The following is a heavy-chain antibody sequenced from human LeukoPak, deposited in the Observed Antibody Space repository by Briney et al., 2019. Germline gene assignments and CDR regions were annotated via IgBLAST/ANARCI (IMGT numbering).Heavy chain of an antibody. J-gene: IGHJ4*02. CDR2: IRNDGTIK. D-gene: IGHD6-13*01. Sequence: GGSLRLSCAASGFTFSSYGMHWVRQAPGKGLEWVAFIRNDGTIKYYADSVKGRFTISRDNSKSTLYLQMNSLRAEDTAVYYCAKTGSSSWGYFDYWGQGTLVTVSS. CDR1: GFTFSSYG. CDR3: AKTGSSSWGYFDY. V-gene: IGHV3-30*02.